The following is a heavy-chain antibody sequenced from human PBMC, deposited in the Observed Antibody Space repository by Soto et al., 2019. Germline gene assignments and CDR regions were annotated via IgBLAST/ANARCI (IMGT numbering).Heavy chain of an antibody. D-gene: IGHD6-13*01. CDR2: IRSKAHTYAT. V-gene: IGHV3-73*01. J-gene: IGHJ6*03. CDR3: ARHPSSSWSRGYYYYMDV. Sequence: EVQVVESGGGLVQPGGSLKLSCAASGFTFSGSTIHWVRQASGKGLEWVGRIRSKAHTYATDYSASVKGRFSISRDDSNSTAYLQLNSLKTEDTAIYYCARHPSSSWSRGYYYYMDVWGKGTTVTVSS. CDR1: GFTFSGST.